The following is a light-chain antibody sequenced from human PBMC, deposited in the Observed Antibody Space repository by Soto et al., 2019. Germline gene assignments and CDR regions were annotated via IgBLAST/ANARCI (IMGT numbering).Light chain of an antibody. Sequence: EIVLTQSPGTLSLSPGERATLSCRATESVSNSNLSWYQQKYGQAPRLLIYGAFNRATDIPDRFSGSRSGTDFTLTISRLEPDDFAVYYCQQYGRSPTFGQGTKLEIK. CDR3: QQYGRSPT. J-gene: IGKJ2*01. V-gene: IGKV3-20*01. CDR2: GAF. CDR1: ESVSNSN.